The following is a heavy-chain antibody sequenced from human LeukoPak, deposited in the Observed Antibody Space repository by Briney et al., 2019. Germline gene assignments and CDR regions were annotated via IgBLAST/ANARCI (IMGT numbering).Heavy chain of an antibody. CDR2: ISYSGDST. CDR1: GFTFRNYA. J-gene: IGHJ4*02. Sequence: GGSLRLSCAASGFTFRNYAMNWVRQAPGKGLDWVSGISYSGDSTYYAGSVKGRFTISRDNSKNTVYLQMNSLSAEDTAIYYGATDVARFRHYCVYWGRGSLVTVSS. V-gene: IGHV3-23*01. CDR3: ATDVARFRHYCVY. D-gene: IGHD2-21*01.